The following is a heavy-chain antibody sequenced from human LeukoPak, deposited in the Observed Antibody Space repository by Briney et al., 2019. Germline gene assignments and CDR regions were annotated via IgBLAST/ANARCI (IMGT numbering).Heavy chain of an antibody. CDR1: GFTFSNYY. CDR2: ISSSGSAT. V-gene: IGHV3-11*05. CDR3: TTASVEWELVMPFDI. D-gene: IGHD1-26*01. J-gene: IGHJ3*02. Sequence: GGSLRLSCAASGFTFSNYYMTWIRQAPGKGLEWVSHISSSGSATKYADSVKGRFTIIRDNAKNSLYLQMNSLRAEDTAVYYCTTASVEWELVMPFDIWGQGTMVTVSS.